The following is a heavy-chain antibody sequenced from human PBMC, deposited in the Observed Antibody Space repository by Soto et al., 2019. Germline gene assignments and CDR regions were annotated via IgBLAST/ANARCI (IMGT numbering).Heavy chain of an antibody. CDR3: ARAHDYGDYRAFDY. D-gene: IGHD4-17*01. Sequence: EVQLVESGGGVVRPGGSLRLSCAASGFTFDVYGMSWVRQAPGKGLEWVSGINWNGGSTGYADSVKGRFTISRDNAKNSLYLQMNSLRAEDTALYHCARAHDYGDYRAFDYWGQGTLVTVSS. V-gene: IGHV3-20*01. CDR2: INWNGGST. J-gene: IGHJ4*02. CDR1: GFTFDVYG.